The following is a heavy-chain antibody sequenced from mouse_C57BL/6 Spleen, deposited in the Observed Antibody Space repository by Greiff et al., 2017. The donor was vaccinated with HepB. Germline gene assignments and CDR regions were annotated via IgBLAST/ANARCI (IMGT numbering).Heavy chain of an antibody. J-gene: IGHJ1*03. CDR2: IDPSDSYT. Sequence: QVQLQQPGAELVKPGASVKLSCKASGYTFTSYWMQWVKQRPGQGLEWIGEIDPSDSYTNYTQKFKGKATLTVDTSSSPAYMQLSSLTSEDSAVYYCGRRRGGYFEVWGTGTTVTVSS. V-gene: IGHV1-50*01. CDR3: GRRRGGYFEV. CDR1: GYTFTSYW.